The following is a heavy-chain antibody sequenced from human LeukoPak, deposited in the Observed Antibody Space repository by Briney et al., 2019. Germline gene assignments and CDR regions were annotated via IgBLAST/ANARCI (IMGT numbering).Heavy chain of an antibody. Sequence: ASVKVSCKASGYTFTSYYMHWVRQAPGQGLEWMGIINPSGGSTSYAQKFQGRVTMTRDTSTSTVYMELSSLRSEDTAVYYCASTALGYCSGDSCPDPCNWFDPWGQGTLVTVSS. J-gene: IGHJ5*02. V-gene: IGHV1-46*01. D-gene: IGHD2-15*01. CDR3: ASTALGYCSGDSCPDPCNWFDP. CDR2: INPSGGST. CDR1: GYTFTSYY.